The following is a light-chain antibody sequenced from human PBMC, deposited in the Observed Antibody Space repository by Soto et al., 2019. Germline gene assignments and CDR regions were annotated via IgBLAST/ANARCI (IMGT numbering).Light chain of an antibody. CDR1: SSDVGGYNY. V-gene: IGLV2-8*01. CDR3: SSYAGSNYFVV. CDR2: EVI. J-gene: IGLJ2*01. Sequence: QSALTQPPSASGSPGQSVTISCTGTSSDVGGYNYVSWYQQHPGKAPQLMIYEVIKRPSGVPDRFSGSKSGNTASLTVSGLQPEDEADYYCSSYAGSNYFVVFGGGTKLTVL.